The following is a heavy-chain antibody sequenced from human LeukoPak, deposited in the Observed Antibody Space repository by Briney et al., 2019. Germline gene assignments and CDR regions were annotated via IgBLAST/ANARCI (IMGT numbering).Heavy chain of an antibody. CDR1: RYSISSGYY. J-gene: IGHJ5*02. D-gene: IGHD6-19*01. V-gene: IGHV4-38-2*01. CDR3: ARGLWGQWLVPNWFDP. Sequence: SETLSLTCAVSRYSISSGYYWGWIRPPPGKGLEWIGSIYHSGSTNYNPSLKSRVTISVDTSKNQFSLKLSSVTVADTAVYYCARGLWGQWLVPNWFDPWGQGTLVTVSS. CDR2: IYHSGST.